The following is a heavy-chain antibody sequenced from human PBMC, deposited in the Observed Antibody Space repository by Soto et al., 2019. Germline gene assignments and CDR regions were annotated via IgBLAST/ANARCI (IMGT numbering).Heavy chain of an antibody. J-gene: IGHJ4*02. Sequence: SVKVSCKASGGTFSNYAFSWVRQAPGQGLEWLGGIMPIFGRADYAQKFRGRVTVTADESTSTAHMELSSLRSEDTAVYYCARAVAVAADFDYWGQGTLVTVLL. CDR3: ARAVAVAADFDY. D-gene: IGHD6-19*01. V-gene: IGHV1-69*13. CDR1: GGTFSNYA. CDR2: IMPIFGRA.